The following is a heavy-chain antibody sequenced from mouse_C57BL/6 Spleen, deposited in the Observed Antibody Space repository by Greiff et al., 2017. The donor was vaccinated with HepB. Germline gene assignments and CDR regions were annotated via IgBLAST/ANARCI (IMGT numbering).Heavy chain of an antibody. Sequence: VKLVESGPGLVAPSQSLSITCTVSGFSLTSYGVHWVRQPPGKGLEWLVVIWSDGSTTYNSALKSRLSISKDNSKSQVFLKMNSLQTDDTAMYYCARHYSNYRYAMDYWGQGTSVTVSS. CDR3: ARHYSNYRYAMDY. V-gene: IGHV2-6-1*01. CDR1: GFSLTSYG. CDR2: IWSDGST. J-gene: IGHJ4*01. D-gene: IGHD2-5*01.